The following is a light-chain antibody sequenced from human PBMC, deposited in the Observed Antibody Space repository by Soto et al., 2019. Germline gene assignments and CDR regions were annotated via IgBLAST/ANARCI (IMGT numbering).Light chain of an antibody. CDR1: QNIRSR. J-gene: IGKJ1*01. Sequence: HMNQSPSTLSASVGDSVQITCRASQNIRSRLAWFQQKPGEAPKLLIYDASSLESGVPQRFSGSGSGTEFTLTISSLQTDDFSTYYCQQYHSYWTFGQGTKVDI. V-gene: IGKV1-5*01. CDR2: DAS. CDR3: QQYHSYWT.